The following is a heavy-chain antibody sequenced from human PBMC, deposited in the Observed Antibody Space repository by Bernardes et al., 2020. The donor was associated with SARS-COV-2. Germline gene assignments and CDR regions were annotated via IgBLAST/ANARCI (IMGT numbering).Heavy chain of an antibody. Sequence: GWSLILSCAASGFAFSNFGMHWVRQAPGKGLEWVAVTSHDGGNKFYSDSVKGRFTISRDNSNNSLYLQMSSLRVEDTAVYYCARDTGYNSGFYWGQGTLVTVSS. V-gene: IGHV3-30*03. J-gene: IGHJ4*02. D-gene: IGHD6-19*01. CDR3: ARDTGYNSGFY. CDR2: TSHDGGNK. CDR1: GFAFSNFG.